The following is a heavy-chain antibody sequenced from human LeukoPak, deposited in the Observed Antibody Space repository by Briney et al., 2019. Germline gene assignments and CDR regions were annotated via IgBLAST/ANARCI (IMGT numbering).Heavy chain of an antibody. CDR2: ISGSGGST. J-gene: IGHJ6*02. CDR1: GFTFSSYA. V-gene: IGHV3-23*01. D-gene: IGHD3-3*01. Sequence: PGGSLRLSCAASGFTFSSYAMSWVRQAPGKGLEWVSAISGSGGSTYYADSVKGRFTISRDNSKNTLYLQMNSLRAEDTAVYYCAKFSQSFGVVSYYYGMDVWGQGTTVTVSS. CDR3: AKFSQSFGVVSYYYGMDV.